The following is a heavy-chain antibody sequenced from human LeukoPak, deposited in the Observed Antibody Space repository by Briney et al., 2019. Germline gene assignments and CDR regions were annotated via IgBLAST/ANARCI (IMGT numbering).Heavy chain of an antibody. CDR3: ALGGYCSGGSCYPLGAGNYYYYMDV. CDR1: GGTFSSYA. CDR2: IIPIFGTA. V-gene: IGHV1-69*06. D-gene: IGHD2-15*01. J-gene: IGHJ6*03. Sequence: ASVKVSCKASGGTFSSYAISWVRQAPGQGLEWMGGIIPIFGTANYAQKFQGRVTITADKSTSTAYMELSSLRSEDTAVYYCALGGYCSGGSCYPLGAGNYYYYMDVWGKGTTVTVSS.